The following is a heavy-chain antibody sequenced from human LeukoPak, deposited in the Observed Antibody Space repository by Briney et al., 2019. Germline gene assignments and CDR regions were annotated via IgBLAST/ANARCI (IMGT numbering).Heavy chain of an antibody. V-gene: IGHV1-69*01. J-gene: IGHJ6*02. Sequence: SVKVSCKASGGTFSSYAISWVRQAPGQWLEWMGGIIPIFGTANYAQKFRGRVTITADESTSTAYMELSSLRSEDTAVYYCARALRDRYCTNGVCYTPEAKYYYYGMDVWGQGTTVTVSS. D-gene: IGHD2-8*01. CDR1: GGTFSSYA. CDR2: IIPIFGTA. CDR3: ARALRDRYCTNGVCYTPEAKYYYYGMDV.